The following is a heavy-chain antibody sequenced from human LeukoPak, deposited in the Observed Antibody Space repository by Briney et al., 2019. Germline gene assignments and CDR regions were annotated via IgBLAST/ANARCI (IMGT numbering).Heavy chain of an antibody. CDR1: GGSISNYY. Sequence: SETLSLTCTVSGGSISNYYWSWIRQPAGKGLEWIGRVHSSRGSNYNPSLKSRVTMSVDTSKNQVSLKLIAVTAADSAVYYCARENWNYGEDFWGQGALVTVSS. CDR2: VHSSRGS. V-gene: IGHV4-4*07. D-gene: IGHD1-7*01. CDR3: ARENWNYGEDF. J-gene: IGHJ4*02.